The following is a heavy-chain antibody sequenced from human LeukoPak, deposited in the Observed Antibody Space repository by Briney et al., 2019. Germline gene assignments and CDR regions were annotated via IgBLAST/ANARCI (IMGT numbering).Heavy chain of an antibody. D-gene: IGHD2-2*01. V-gene: IGHV4-39*01. CDR2: IYYSGST. CDR1: GGSISSSSYY. J-gene: IGHJ4*02. CDR3: ARHSLVVVPAAINPFDY. Sequence: PSETLSLTCTVSGGSISSSSYYWGWIRQPPGKGLEWIGSIYYSGSTYYNPSLKSRVTISVDTSKNQFSLKLSSVTAADTAVYYCARHSLVVVPAAINPFDYWGQGTLVTVSS.